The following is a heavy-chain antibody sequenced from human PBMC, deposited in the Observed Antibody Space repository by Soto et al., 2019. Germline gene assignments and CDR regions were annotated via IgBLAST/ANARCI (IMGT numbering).Heavy chain of an antibody. CDR1: GGSISSYY. Sequence: SETLSLTCTVSGGSISSYYWSWIRQPPGKGLEWIGYIYYSGSTNYDPSLKSRVTISVDTSKNQFSLKLSSVTAADTAVYYCARRDRWQRHFDYWGQGTLVTVSS. J-gene: IGHJ4*02. CDR3: ARRDRWQRHFDY. V-gene: IGHV4-59*01. D-gene: IGHD3-16*02. CDR2: IYYSGST.